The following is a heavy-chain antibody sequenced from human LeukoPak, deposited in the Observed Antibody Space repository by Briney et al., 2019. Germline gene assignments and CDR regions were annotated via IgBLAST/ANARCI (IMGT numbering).Heavy chain of an antibody. CDR3: AREGVAAAGTWSQR. Sequence: GGSLRLSCAASGFTFSSYSMSWVRQAPGKGLEWVSSISSSSSYIYYADSVKGRFTISRDNAKNSLYLQMNSLRAEDTAVYYCAREGVAAAGTWSQRWGQGTLVTVSS. V-gene: IGHV3-21*01. J-gene: IGHJ1*01. D-gene: IGHD6-13*01. CDR2: ISSSSSYI. CDR1: GFTFSSYS.